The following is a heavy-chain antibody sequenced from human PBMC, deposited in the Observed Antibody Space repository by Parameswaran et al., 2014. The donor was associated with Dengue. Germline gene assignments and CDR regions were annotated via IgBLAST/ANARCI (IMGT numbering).Heavy chain of an antibody. CDR2: IWYDGSNK. J-gene: IGHJ6*02. V-gene: IGHV3-33*01. CDR3: ARDWPITIFGVVIIRGGMDV. D-gene: IGHD3-3*01. Sequence: WIRQPPGKGLEWVAVIWYDGSNKYYADSVKGRFTISRDNSKNTLYLQMNSLRAEDTAVYYCARDWPITIFGVVIIRGGMDVWGQGTTVTVSS.